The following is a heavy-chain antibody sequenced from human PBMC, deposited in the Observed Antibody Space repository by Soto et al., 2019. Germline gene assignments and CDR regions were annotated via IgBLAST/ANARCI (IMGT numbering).Heavy chain of an antibody. D-gene: IGHD2-2*01. V-gene: IGHV1-69*13. CDR1: GGTFSSYA. CDR2: IIPIFGTA. Sequence: SVKVSCKAPGGTFSSYAISWVRQAPGQGLEWMGGIIPIFGTANYAQKFQGRVTITADESTSTAYMELSSLRSEDTAVYYCARVVVVPADMGYYYYGMDVWGQGTTVTVSS. CDR3: ARVVVVPADMGYYYYGMDV. J-gene: IGHJ6*02.